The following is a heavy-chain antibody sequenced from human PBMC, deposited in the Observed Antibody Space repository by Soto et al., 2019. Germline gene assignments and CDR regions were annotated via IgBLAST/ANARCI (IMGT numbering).Heavy chain of an antibody. J-gene: IGHJ3*02. CDR2: IYYSGST. D-gene: IGHD3-9*01. Sequence: PSETLSLTCTVSGGSISSVCYYWSWIRQHPGKGLEWIGYIYYSGSTYYNPSLKSRVTISVDTSKNQFSLKLSSVTAADTAVYYCARDTLGFDWLRGLDAFDIWGQGTMVTVSS. V-gene: IGHV4-31*03. CDR3: ARDTLGFDWLRGLDAFDI. CDR1: GGSISSVCYY.